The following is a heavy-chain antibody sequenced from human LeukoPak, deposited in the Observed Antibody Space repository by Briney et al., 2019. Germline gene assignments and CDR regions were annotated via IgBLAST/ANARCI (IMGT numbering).Heavy chain of an antibody. CDR2: ISGSGGST. V-gene: IGHV3-23*01. CDR3: ATARVTYGDYSSFDY. D-gene: IGHD4-17*01. Sequence: GGSLRLSCAASGFTFSSYAMSWVRQAPGKGLEWVSAISGSGGSTYYADSVKGRFTISRDNSKNTLYLQMNSLRAEDTAVYYCATARVTYGDYSSFDYWGQGTLVTVSS. CDR1: GFTFSSYA. J-gene: IGHJ4*02.